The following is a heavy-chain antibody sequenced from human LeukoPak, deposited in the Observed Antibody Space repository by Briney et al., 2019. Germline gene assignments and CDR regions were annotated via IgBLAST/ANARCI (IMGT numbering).Heavy chain of an antibody. CDR2: ISGRDGSK. V-gene: IGHV3-23*01. J-gene: IGHJ4*02. CDR3: ARESGAAAGFDY. D-gene: IGHD6-13*01. Sequence: GGSLRLSCAPPGVTFSSFAVGSVCQALGKGLQRVSSISGRDGSKSSAASVKGRFTISRDNSKDTLYLQMNSLRAEDTAVYYCARESGAAAGFDYWGQGTLVTVSS. CDR1: GVTFSSFA.